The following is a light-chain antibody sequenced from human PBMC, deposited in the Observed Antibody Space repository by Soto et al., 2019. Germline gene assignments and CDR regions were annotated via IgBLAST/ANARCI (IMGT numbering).Light chain of an antibody. V-gene: IGKV1-6*01. CDR2: SAS. CDR3: LQDYSYPYT. CDR1: QDIKND. J-gene: IGKJ2*01. Sequence: AIQMTQXPSSLSASVGDRVTITCRASQDIKNDLGWYQQKPGRAPKLLMYSASTLHTEVPSRFSGSGSGSDFTLTISSLQPEDFATYYCLQDYSYPYTFGQGTKLEIK.